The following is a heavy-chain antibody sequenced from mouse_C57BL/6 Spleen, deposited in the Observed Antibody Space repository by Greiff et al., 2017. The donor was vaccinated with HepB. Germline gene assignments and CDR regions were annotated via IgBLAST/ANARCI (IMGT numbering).Heavy chain of an antibody. V-gene: IGHV14-4*01. CDR3: TSYYGSSSYFDY. J-gene: IGHJ2*01. Sequence: EVQLQQSGAELVRPGASVKLSCTASGFNIKDDYMHWVKQRPEQGLEWIGWIDPENGDTEYASKFQGKATITADPSSNTAYLQLSSLTSEDTAVYYCTSYYGSSSYFDYWGQGTTLTVSS. CDR1: GFNIKDDY. D-gene: IGHD1-1*01. CDR2: IDPENGDT.